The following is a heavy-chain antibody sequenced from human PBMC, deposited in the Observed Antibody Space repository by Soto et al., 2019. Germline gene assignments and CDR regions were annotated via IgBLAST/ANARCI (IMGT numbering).Heavy chain of an antibody. CDR1: GDSVSSNSAA. CDR2: TYYRSKWYN. CDR3: ARAGYCSSTSCYARLYYGMDV. V-gene: IGHV6-1*01. J-gene: IGHJ6*02. D-gene: IGHD2-2*01. Sequence: SQTLSLTCAISGDSVSSNSAAWNWIRQSPSRGLEWLGRTYYRSKWYNDYAVSVKSRITINPDTSKNQFSLQLNSVTPEDTAVYYCARAGYCSSTSCYARLYYGMDVWGRGTTVTVSS.